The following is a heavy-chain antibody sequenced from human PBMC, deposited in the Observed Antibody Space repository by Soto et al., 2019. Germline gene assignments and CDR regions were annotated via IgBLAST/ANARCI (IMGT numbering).Heavy chain of an antibody. Sequence: QVQLVESGGGLVKPGGSLRLSCAASGFTFSDYYMSWIRQAPGKGLEWVSYISSSSSYTNYADSVKGRFTISRDNAKNSLYLQMNSLRAEDTAVYYCARDFPNRDYYYGMDVWGQGTTVTVSS. V-gene: IGHV3-11*06. CDR2: ISSSSSYT. CDR3: ARDFPNRDYYYGMDV. J-gene: IGHJ6*02. CDR1: GFTFSDYY.